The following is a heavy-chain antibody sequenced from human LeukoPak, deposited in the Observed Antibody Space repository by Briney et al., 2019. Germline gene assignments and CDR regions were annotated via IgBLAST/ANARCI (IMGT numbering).Heavy chain of an antibody. CDR3: AKWARYCTNGVCYYFDY. CDR1: GFTFSSFP. J-gene: IGHJ4*02. V-gene: IGHV3-23*01. CDR2: ISGGGVST. Sequence: GGSLRLSCAASGFTFSSFPMSWVRQAPGKGLEWVSVISGGGVSTYYADSVKGRFTISRDNSKNTLYLQMNSLRAGDTAVYYCAKWARYCTNGVCYYFDYWGQGTLVTVSS. D-gene: IGHD2-8*01.